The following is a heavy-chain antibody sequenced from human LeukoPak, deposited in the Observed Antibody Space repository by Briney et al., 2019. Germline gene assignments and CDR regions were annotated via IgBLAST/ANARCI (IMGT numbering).Heavy chain of an antibody. CDR1: GGPVYTSDYY. V-gene: IGHV4-39*07. CDR3: ARIFDS. Sequence: SETLSLTCSVSGGPVYTSDYYWGWIRQPPGKGLEWIGDVFYTGKTNYNPSLRGRVTISINTSKNQFSLKLPSVTAADTAVYYCARIFDSWGQGTLVTVSS. J-gene: IGHJ4*02. CDR2: VFYTGKT.